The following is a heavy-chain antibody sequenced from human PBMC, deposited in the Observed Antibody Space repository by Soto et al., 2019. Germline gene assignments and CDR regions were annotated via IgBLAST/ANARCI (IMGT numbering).Heavy chain of an antibody. J-gene: IGHJ4*02. D-gene: IGHD1-7*01. Sequence: GGSLRLSCAASGFTFSSYAMSWVRQAPGKGLEWVSAISGSGGSTYYADSVKGRFTISRDNSKNTLYLQMNSLRAEDTAVYYCAKGPRYNWNYVYNFDYWGQGTLVTVSS. CDR3: AKGPRYNWNYVYNFDY. CDR1: GFTFSSYA. CDR2: ISGSGGST. V-gene: IGHV3-23*01.